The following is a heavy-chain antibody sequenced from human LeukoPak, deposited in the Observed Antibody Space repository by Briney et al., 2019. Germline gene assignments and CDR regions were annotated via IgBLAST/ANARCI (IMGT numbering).Heavy chain of an antibody. CDR3: ARARGYIVGP. V-gene: IGHV4-34*01. J-gene: IGHJ5*02. CDR2: INHSGST. CDR1: GGSFSGYY. Sequence: SETLSLTRAVYGGSFSGYYWSWIRQPPGKGLEWIGEINHSGSTNYNPSLKSRVTISVDTSKNQFSLKLSSVTAADTAVYYCARARGYIVGPWGQGTLVTVSS. D-gene: IGHD3-22*01.